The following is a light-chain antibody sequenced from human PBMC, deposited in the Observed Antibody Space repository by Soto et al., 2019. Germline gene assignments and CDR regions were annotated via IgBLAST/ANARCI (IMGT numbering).Light chain of an antibody. CDR1: SSNIGAGYD. CDR2: GNT. V-gene: IGLV1-40*01. Sequence: QSVLTQPPSVSGAPGQRVTISCTASSSNIGAGYDVHWYQQLPGTAPKLPIYGNTNRPSGVPDRFSGSKSGTSASLAITGLQAEDEADYYCQSYDSSLSAGVFGGGTKLTVL. J-gene: IGLJ3*02. CDR3: QSYDSSLSAGV.